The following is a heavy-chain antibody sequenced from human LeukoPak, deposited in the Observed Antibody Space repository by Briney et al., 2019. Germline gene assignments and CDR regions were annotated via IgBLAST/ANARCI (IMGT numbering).Heavy chain of an antibody. Sequence: ASVKVSCKASGYTFTSYGISWVRQAPGQGLEWMGWISAYNGNTNYAQKLQGRVTMTTDTSTSTAYMELRSLRSDDTAVYYCARDGSGLSLGYYYYGMDVWGQGTTVTVSS. CDR1: GYTFTSYG. D-gene: IGHD3-10*01. V-gene: IGHV1-18*01. CDR2: ISAYNGNT. J-gene: IGHJ6*02. CDR3: ARDGSGLSLGYYYYGMDV.